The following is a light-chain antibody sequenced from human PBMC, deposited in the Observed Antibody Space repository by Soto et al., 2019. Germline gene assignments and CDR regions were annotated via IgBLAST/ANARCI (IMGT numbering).Light chain of an antibody. V-gene: IGKV1-5*03. CDR3: QYWDDYSWT. Sequence: DIQITQSPSTLSASVGDRVTITCRASQSITDWLAWYQQKPGKAPKFLIYKASNLEGGVPTRFSGSRSGTEFTLTISSVQPDDFASYYCQYWDDYSWTFGQGTKVEIK. CDR1: QSITDW. CDR2: KAS. J-gene: IGKJ1*01.